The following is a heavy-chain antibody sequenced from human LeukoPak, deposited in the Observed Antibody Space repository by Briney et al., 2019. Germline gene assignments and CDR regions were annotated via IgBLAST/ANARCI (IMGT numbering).Heavy chain of an antibody. CDR1: GYRFNAYW. CDR3: ARPNITSYYDSRGYDAFDV. V-gene: IGHV5-51*01. Sequence: GESLNISCKGSGYRFNAYWIAWVRQMPGKGLEWMGIIYPDDSDTRYSPSFQGQVTISADKSVRTAYLQWSSLKASDTAMYYCARPNITSYYDSRGYDAFDVWGQGTMVTVSS. J-gene: IGHJ3*01. D-gene: IGHD3-22*01. CDR2: IYPDDSDT.